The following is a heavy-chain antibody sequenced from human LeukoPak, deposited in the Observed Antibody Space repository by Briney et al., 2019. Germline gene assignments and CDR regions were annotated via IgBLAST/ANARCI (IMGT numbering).Heavy chain of an antibody. CDR1: GYTFTGYY. D-gene: IGHD5-12*01. Sequence: GASVKASCKASGYTFTGYYMHWVRQAPGQGLEWMGWINPNSGDTNYAQKFQGRVTMTRDTSTRTAYMELSRLRSDDTDVYYCARGGYSGYDLDYWGQGTLVTVSS. CDR2: INPNSGDT. J-gene: IGHJ4*02. CDR3: ARGGYSGYDLDY. V-gene: IGHV1-2*02.